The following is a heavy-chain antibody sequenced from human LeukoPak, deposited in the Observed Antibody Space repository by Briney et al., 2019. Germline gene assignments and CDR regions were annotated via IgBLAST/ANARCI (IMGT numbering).Heavy chain of an antibody. V-gene: IGHV3-30-3*01. J-gene: IGHJ4*02. CDR1: GFTFSSYA. Sequence: GGSLRLSCAASGFTFSSYAMHWVRQAPGKGLEWVAVISYDGSNKYYADSVKGRFTISRDNSKNTLYLQMNSLRAEDTAVYYCARDLIGTLGDYWGQGTLVTVSS. CDR2: ISYDGSNK. D-gene: IGHD1-1*01. CDR3: ARDLIGTLGDY.